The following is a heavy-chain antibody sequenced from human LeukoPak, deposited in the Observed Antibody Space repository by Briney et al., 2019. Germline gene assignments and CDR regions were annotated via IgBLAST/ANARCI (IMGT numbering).Heavy chain of an antibody. CDR1: GGSISSGDYY. J-gene: IGHJ5*02. CDR2: IYHSGST. Sequence: SETLSLTCTVSGGSISSGDYYWSWIRQPPGKGLEWIGYIYHSGSTYYNPSLKSRVTISVDRSKNQFSLKLSSVTAADTAVYYCASSYYGSGSFDPWGQGTLVTVSS. D-gene: IGHD3-10*01. CDR3: ASSYYGSGSFDP. V-gene: IGHV4-30-2*01.